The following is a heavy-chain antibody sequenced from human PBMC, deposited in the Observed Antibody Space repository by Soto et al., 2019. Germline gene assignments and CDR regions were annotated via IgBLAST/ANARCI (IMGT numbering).Heavy chain of an antibody. J-gene: IGHJ6*02. CDR3: ATEGMAYCGGDRLSYGMDV. V-gene: IGHV1-24*01. CDR2: FDPEDGET. D-gene: IGHD2-21*02. CDR1: GYTLTELS. Sequence: ASVKVSCKVSGYTLTELSMHWVRQAPGKGLEWMGGFDPEDGETIYAQKFQGRVTMTEDTSTDTAYMELSSLRSEGTAVYYCATEGMAYCGGDRLSYGMDVWGQGTTVTVSS.